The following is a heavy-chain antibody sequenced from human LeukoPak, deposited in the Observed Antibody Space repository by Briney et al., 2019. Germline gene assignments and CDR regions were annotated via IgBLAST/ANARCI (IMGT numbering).Heavy chain of an antibody. D-gene: IGHD1-26*01. Sequence: GGSLRLSCAASGFTFSDHYMDWVRQAPGKGLEWVGRTRNKANSCSTAYAASVRDRFTISRDVSENSLYLQMSSLKTEDTAVYYCARLNRIGGTYFFDYWGQGTLVTVSS. CDR2: TRNKANSCST. J-gene: IGHJ4*02. CDR3: ARLNRIGGTYFFDY. CDR1: GFTFSDHY. V-gene: IGHV3-72*01.